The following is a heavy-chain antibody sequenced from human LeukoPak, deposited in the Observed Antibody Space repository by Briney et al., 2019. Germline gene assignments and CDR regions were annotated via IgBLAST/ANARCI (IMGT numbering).Heavy chain of an antibody. CDR3: ARAVDGYSYGTPYYYYMDV. CDR2: IYTSGST. V-gene: IGHV4-4*07. J-gene: IGHJ6*03. D-gene: IGHD5-18*01. CDR1: GGSVTTYY. Sequence: SETLSLTCTVSGGSVTTYYWSWIRQPAGKGLEWIGRIYTSGSTNYNPSLKSRVTMSVDTSKNQFSLKLSSVTAADTAVYYCARAVDGYSYGTPYYYYMDVWGKGTTVTVSS.